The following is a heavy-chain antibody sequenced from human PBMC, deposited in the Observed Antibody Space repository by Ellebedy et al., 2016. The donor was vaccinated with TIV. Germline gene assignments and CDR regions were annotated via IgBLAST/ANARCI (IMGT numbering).Heavy chain of an antibody. CDR1: GFTFSTYA. D-gene: IGHD1-26*01. V-gene: IGHV3-23*01. CDR2: ISGSGGGT. J-gene: IGHJ4*02. Sequence: GESLKISCAASGFTFSTYAMSWVRQAPGRGLEWVSTISGSGGGTYYTDSVKGRFTISRDNSKNTLYLQMNSLRAGDTAIYYCVRDPHWSYFDWGQGTLVTVSS. CDR3: VRDPHWSYFD.